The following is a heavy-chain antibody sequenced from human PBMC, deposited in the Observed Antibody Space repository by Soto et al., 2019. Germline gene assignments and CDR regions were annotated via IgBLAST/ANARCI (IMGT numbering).Heavy chain of an antibody. Sequence: SETLSLTCTVAGGSISSSSHYWGWIRQPPGKELEWIASIYYGGSTFYNPSLKSRVTMSVDTPKNQFSLKLNSVTAADTAVYYCARLTGYCSGGSCYSGSHFDYWGQGILVTVSS. CDR2: IYYGGST. D-gene: IGHD2-15*01. CDR1: GGSISSSSHY. CDR3: ARLTGYCSGGSCYSGSHFDY. J-gene: IGHJ4*02. V-gene: IGHV4-39*01.